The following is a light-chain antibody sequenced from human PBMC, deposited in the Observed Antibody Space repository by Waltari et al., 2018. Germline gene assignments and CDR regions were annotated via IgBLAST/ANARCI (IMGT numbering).Light chain of an antibody. CDR1: SSNIGSNT. CDR3: AAWDDSLNGFV. V-gene: IGLV1-44*01. CDR2: STN. Sequence: QSVLTQPPSASGTPGQRVIISCSGSSSNIGSNTVNWYQQLPGTAPKVLVYSTNQRPSGVPARFSGSKSATSASLAISGLQSEDEADYYCAAWDDSLNGFVFGTGTRFTVL. J-gene: IGLJ1*01.